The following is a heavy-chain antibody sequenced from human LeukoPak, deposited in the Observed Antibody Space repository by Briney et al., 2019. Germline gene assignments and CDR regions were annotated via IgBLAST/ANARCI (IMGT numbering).Heavy chain of an antibody. Sequence: GGSLRLSCAASGFTFSSYWMHWVRQAPGKGLVWVSRINSDGSSTSYADSVKGRFTISRDNAKNTLYLQMNSLRAEDTAVYYCAKAKGYYPPYYFDYWGQGTLVTVSS. V-gene: IGHV3-74*01. CDR3: AKAKGYYPPYYFDY. CDR1: GFTFSSYW. CDR2: INSDGSST. D-gene: IGHD1-26*01. J-gene: IGHJ4*02.